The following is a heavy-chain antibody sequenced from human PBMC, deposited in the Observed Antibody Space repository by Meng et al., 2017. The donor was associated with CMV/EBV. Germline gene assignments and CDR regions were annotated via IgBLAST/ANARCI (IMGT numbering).Heavy chain of an antibody. CDR1: GGSISSGDYY. CDR2: IYYSGST. CDR3: ARVTSRVAGAFDY. V-gene: IGHV4-30-4*08. Sequence: QGQLQESGPGLGKPSQTLSLTCTVSGGSISSGDYYWSWIRQPPGKGLEWIGYIYYSGSTSYNPSLKSRVTISVDTSKNQFSLKLSSVTAADTAVYYCARVTSRVAGAFDYWGQGTLVTVSS. D-gene: IGHD1-14*01. J-gene: IGHJ4*02.